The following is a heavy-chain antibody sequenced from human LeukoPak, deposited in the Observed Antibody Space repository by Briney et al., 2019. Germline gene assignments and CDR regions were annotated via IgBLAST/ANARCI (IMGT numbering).Heavy chain of an antibody. V-gene: IGHV3-7*01. J-gene: IGHJ4*02. D-gene: IGHD6-13*01. Sequence: GGSLRLSCAASGFTFSSYCMSWVRQAPGKGLEWVANIKQDGSEKYYVDSVKGRFTISRDNAKNSLYLQMNSQRAEDTAVYYCARDSLSIAAADDYWGQGTLVTVSS. CDR2: IKQDGSEK. CDR3: ARDSLSIAAADDY. CDR1: GFTFSSYC.